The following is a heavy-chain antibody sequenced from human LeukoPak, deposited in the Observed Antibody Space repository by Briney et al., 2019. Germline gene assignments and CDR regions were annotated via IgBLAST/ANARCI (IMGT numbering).Heavy chain of an antibody. V-gene: IGHV1-69*06. Sequence: SVKVSCKASGGTFSSYAISWVRRAPGQGLEWMGGIIPIFGTANYAQKFQGRVTITADKSTSTAYMELSSLRSEDTAVYYCAREIGGGSCYPECGMDVWGKGTTVTVSS. D-gene: IGHD2-15*01. CDR2: IIPIFGTA. CDR1: GGTFSSYA. J-gene: IGHJ6*04. CDR3: AREIGGGSCYPECGMDV.